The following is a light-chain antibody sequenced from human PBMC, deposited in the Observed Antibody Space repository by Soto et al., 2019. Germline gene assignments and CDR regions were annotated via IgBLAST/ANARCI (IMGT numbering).Light chain of an antibody. CDR3: QQRGA. J-gene: IGKJ2*01. CDR1: QSISS. CDR2: DAS. V-gene: IGKV3-11*01. Sequence: EIVMTQSPATLSVSPGERATLSCRSSQSISSLAWYQQKPGQAPRLLIYDASNRATDIPARFSGGGSGTDFTLTISSLEPEDFAVYYCQQRGAFGQGTKVEI.